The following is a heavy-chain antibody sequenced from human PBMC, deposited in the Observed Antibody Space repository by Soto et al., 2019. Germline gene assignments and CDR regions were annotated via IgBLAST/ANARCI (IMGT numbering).Heavy chain of an antibody. J-gene: IGHJ4*02. D-gene: IGHD1-26*01. V-gene: IGHV1-69*02. CDR3: ARFPQTSIVGAAYFDY. CDR1: GGTFSNYI. CDR2: IIPILGIA. Sequence: QVQLVQSGAEVKKPGSSVKVSCKASGGTFSNYIISWVRQAPGQGLEWMGRIIPILGIANYAQKFQGRVTSTADKSTSTAYLELSSLRSEDTAVYYCARFPQTSIVGAAYFDYWGQGTLVTVSS.